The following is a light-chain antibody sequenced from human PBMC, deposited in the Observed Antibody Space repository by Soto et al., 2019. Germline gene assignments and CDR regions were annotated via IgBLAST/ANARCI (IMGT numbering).Light chain of an antibody. V-gene: IGKV3D-15*01. CDR1: ESIGRS. CDR3: QQYNNWPPT. CDR2: DAS. J-gene: IGKJ1*01. Sequence: VVLTQSPVSLSLYPGERATLSCRASESIGRSLAWYQQRPGQAPRLLIYDASNRATGIPARFSGSGSGTEFTLTISSLQSEEFAVYYCQQYNNWPPTFGQGTKVDIK.